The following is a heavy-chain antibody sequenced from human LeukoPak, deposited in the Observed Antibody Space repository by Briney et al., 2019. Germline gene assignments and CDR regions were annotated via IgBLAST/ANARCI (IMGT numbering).Heavy chain of an antibody. Sequence: GGSLRLSCVPSGFPLNQYAMAWVRQAPGKGLEWIAGISESSGGLYYADSVKGRFTISRDNAKNSLYLQMNSLRAEDTAFYYCARDGGSSGTGAYYMDVWGKGTTVTVSS. J-gene: IGHJ6*03. CDR3: ARDGGSSGTGAYYMDV. CDR2: ISESSGGL. D-gene: IGHD2-15*01. V-gene: IGHV3-21*01. CDR1: GFPLNQYA.